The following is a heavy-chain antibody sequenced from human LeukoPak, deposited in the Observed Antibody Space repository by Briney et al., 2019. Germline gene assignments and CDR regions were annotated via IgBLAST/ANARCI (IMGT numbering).Heavy chain of an antibody. D-gene: IGHD3-22*01. V-gene: IGHV3-7*03. CDR3: ARETDPGYYDSSGYYLGTFTGSPKQFDY. CDR1: GFTFSTYW. CDR2: IKRDGSEK. Sequence: GGSLRLSCVASGFTFSTYWMSWVRQAPGKGLEWVANIKRDGSEKYYVDSVKGRFTISRDNAKNSLYPQMNSLRAEDTAVYYCARETDPGYYDSSGYYLGTFTGSPKQFDYWGQGTLVTVSS. J-gene: IGHJ4*02.